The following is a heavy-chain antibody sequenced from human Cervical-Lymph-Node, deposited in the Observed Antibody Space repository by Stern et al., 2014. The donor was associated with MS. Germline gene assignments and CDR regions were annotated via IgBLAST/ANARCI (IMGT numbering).Heavy chain of an antibody. CDR2: INPNNGNT. CDR1: GYTFTHNY. Sequence: QEQLVESGAEVRESGDSVKVSCKTSGYTFTHNYIHWVRQAPGQGLEWLGWINPNNGNTKNTQKFQGRVTMTRDTSISTLYMELNRLTSDDTAVYYCARGDGSSWFPYWGQGTLVTVSS. D-gene: IGHD6-13*01. J-gene: IGHJ4*02. CDR3: ARGDGSSWFPY. V-gene: IGHV1-2*02.